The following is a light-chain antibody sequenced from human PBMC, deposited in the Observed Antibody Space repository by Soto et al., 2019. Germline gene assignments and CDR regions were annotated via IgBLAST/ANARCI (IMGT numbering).Light chain of an antibody. J-gene: IGLJ2*01. Sequence: QSVLTQPPSASGTPGQRVTISCSGSSSNIGSNTVNWYQQLPGTAPKLLIYSNTQRPSGVPDRFSGSKSGTSASLALSGLESEDEADYYCAEWYDRLNGVVFGGGTKPTVL. CDR1: SSNIGSNT. CDR3: AEWYDRLNGVV. V-gene: IGLV1-44*01. CDR2: SNT.